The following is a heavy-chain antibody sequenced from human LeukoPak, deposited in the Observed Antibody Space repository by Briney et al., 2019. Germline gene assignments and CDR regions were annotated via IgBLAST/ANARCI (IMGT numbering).Heavy chain of an antibody. CDR3: ARALFTGWEEEVFLLDY. D-gene: IGHD1-26*01. CDR2: ISYDANIGSNK. Sequence: PGGSLRLSCAAFGFTFRTYAMNWVRQAPGKGLEWVALISYDANIGSNKYYADSVKGRFTISRDNSKNTLYLQMNSLRAEDTAVYYCARALFTGWEEEVFLLDYWGQGTLVTVSS. J-gene: IGHJ4*02. V-gene: IGHV3-30-3*01. CDR1: GFTFRTYA.